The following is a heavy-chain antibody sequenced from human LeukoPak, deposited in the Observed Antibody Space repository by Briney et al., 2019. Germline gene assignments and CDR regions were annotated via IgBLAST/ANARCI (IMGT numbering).Heavy chain of an antibody. CDR3: ARDTMVTSRYYGMDV. CDR1: GFTFSSYS. J-gene: IGHJ6*02. D-gene: IGHD5-18*01. Sequence: GGSLRLSCAASGFTFSSYSMNWVRQAPGKGLEWVSSISSSSSYIYYADSVKGRFTVSRDNAKNSLYLQMNSLRAEDTAVYYCARDTMVTSRYYGMDVWGQGTTVTVSS. CDR2: ISSSSSYI. V-gene: IGHV3-21*01.